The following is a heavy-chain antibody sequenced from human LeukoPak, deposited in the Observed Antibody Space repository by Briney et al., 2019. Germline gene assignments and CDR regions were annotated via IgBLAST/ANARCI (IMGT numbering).Heavy chain of an antibody. V-gene: IGHV1-2*02. D-gene: IGHD6-13*01. Sequence: ASVKVSCKASGYTFTGYYMHWVRQAPGQGLEWTGWINPNSGDTNYAQKFQGRVALTRDTSISTAYMELRRLRSDDTAVYYCATSVAAGDTYYFYYYMDVWGKGTTVIVSS. CDR3: ATSVAAGDTYYFYYYMDV. CDR2: INPNSGDT. CDR1: GYTFTGYY. J-gene: IGHJ6*03.